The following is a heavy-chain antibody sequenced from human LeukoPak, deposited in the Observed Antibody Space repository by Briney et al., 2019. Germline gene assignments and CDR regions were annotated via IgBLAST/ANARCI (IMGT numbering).Heavy chain of an antibody. CDR2: IIPIFGTA. J-gene: IGHJ5*02. CDR1: GGTFSSYA. V-gene: IGHV1-69*13. CDR3: ARGTIPGFDP. D-gene: IGHD3-3*01. Sequence: GASVEVSCKASGGTFSSYAISWVRQAPGQGLEWMGGIIPIFGTANYAQKFQGRVTITADESTSTAYMELSSLRSEDTAVYYCARGTIPGFDPWGQGTLVTVSS.